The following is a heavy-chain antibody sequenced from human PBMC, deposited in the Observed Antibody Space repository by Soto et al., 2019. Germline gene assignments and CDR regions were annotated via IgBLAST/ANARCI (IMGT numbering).Heavy chain of an antibody. CDR1: GGSFSGYY. V-gene: IGHV4-34*01. J-gene: IGHJ4*02. D-gene: IGHD6-6*01. CDR3: ARGDYSSSAAFDY. CDR2: INHSGST. Sequence: SETPSLTCAVYGGSFSGYYWSWIRQPPGKGLEWIGEINHSGSTNYNPSLKSRVTISVDTSKNQFSLKLSSVTAADTAAYYCARGDYSSSAAFDYWGQGTLVTVSS.